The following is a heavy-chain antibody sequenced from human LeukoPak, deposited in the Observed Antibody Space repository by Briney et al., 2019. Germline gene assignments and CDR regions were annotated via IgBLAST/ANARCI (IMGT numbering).Heavy chain of an antibody. V-gene: IGHV3-48*04. CDR2: ISSSGNSR. CDR3: VKDHEAELGDY. Sequence: GGSLRLSCAASGFILSNYRMNWVRQAPGKGLEWVSYISSSGNSREYADSVKGRFTISRDNARDSLHLQMNSLRVEDTAVYYCVKDHEAELGDYWGQGALVIVSS. D-gene: IGHD1-7*01. J-gene: IGHJ4*02. CDR1: GFILSNYR.